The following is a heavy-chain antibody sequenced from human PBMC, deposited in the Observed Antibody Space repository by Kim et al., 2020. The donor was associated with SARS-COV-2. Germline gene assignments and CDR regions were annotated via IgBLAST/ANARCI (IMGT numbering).Heavy chain of an antibody. Sequence: GTDYEQKFQGRVTMTRGTSISTAYMGLSRLRSDDTAVYYCARGVVALGDYWGQGTLVTVSS. CDR2: GT. J-gene: IGHJ4*02. CDR3: ARGVVALGDY. D-gene: IGHD2-15*01. V-gene: IGHV1-2*02.